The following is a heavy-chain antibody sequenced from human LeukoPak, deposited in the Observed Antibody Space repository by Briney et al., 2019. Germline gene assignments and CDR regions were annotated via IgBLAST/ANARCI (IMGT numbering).Heavy chain of an antibody. V-gene: IGHV3-21*01. CDR3: ARNSSRGFLNP. J-gene: IGHJ5*02. D-gene: IGHD3-10*01. CDR1: GFTFSSYS. Sequence: GGSLRLSCAASGFTFSSYSMNWVRQAPGKGLEWVSSISSSSSYIYYADSVKGRFTISRDNAKNSLYLQMNSLRAEDTAVYYCARNSSRGFLNPWGQGTLVAVSS. CDR2: ISSSSSYI.